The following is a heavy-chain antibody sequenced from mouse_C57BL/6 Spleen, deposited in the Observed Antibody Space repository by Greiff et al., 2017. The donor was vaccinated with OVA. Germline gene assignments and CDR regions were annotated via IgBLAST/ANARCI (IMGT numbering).Heavy chain of an antibody. J-gene: IGHJ4*01. D-gene: IGHD2-5*01. Sequence: QVQLQQSGAELVKPGASVKLSCKASGYTFTSYGMHWVRQRPGRGLEWIGRIDPYGGGTKYTEKVKSKATLTVDKPASTAYMQIISLTSEGSAVYYCARTYSNQYYYAVDYWGKGTPVTVSS. V-gene: IGHV1-72*01. CDR3: ARTYSNQYYYAVDY. CDR2: IDPYGGGT. CDR1: GYTFTSYG.